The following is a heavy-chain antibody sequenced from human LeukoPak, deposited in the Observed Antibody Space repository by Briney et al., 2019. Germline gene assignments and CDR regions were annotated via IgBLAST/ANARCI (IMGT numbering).Heavy chain of an antibody. CDR3: AANRDYKNYDWFDP. D-gene: IGHD4-11*01. CDR2: IYTSGST. J-gene: IGHJ5*02. CDR1: GGSISSGLYY. Sequence: PSQTLSLTCTASGGSISSGLYYWSWIRQPAGKGLEWIGRIYTSGSTNYNPSLKSRVTISVDTSKNQFSLKVTSVIAADTAVYYCAANRDYKNYDWFDPWGQGTLVTVSS. V-gene: IGHV4-61*02.